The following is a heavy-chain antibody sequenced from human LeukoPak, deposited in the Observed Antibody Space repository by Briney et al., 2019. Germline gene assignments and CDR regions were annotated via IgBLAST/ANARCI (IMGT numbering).Heavy chain of an antibody. CDR3: ARDGSGVWFDY. CDR2: INAYNGDT. V-gene: IGHV1-18*01. J-gene: IGHJ4*02. Sequence: ASVKVSCKASNYSFTSYGISWVRQAPGQGLEWMAWINAYNGDTNCAQKLQGRVTLTTETSTSTAYMELRSLRSDDTAVYHCARDGSGVWFDYWGQGTLVTVSS. CDR1: NYSFTSYG. D-gene: IGHD3-10*01.